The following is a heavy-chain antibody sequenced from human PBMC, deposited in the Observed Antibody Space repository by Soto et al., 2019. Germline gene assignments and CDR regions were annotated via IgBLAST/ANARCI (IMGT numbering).Heavy chain of an antibody. V-gene: IGHV3-53*04. J-gene: IGHJ4*02. D-gene: IGHD4-17*01. Sequence: EVQLVESGGGLVQPGGSLRLSCAASGFTVSSNYMSWVRQAPGKGLEWVSVIYSGGSTYYADSVKGRFTISRHNTNNTLYIQMNSLRAEDTAVYYCARTTVTTVVTPFDYWGQGTLVTVSS. CDR2: IYSGGST. CDR3: ARTTVTTVVTPFDY. CDR1: GFTVSSNY.